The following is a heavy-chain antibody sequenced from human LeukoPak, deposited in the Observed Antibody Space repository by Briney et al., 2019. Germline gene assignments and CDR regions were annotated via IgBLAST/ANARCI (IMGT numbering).Heavy chain of an antibody. CDR2: INPDSGGT. J-gene: IGHJ6*03. V-gene: IGHV1-2*02. CDR1: GYTFTDYY. Sequence: ASVKVSCKASGYTFTDYYMHWVRQAPGQGFEWMGWINPDSGGTNYAQKFQGRVTMTGDTSISTAYMELSSLRSDDTAVYYCARLYSGYGNYYYYMDVWGKGTTVTVSS. D-gene: IGHD5-12*01. CDR3: ARLYSGYGNYYYYMDV.